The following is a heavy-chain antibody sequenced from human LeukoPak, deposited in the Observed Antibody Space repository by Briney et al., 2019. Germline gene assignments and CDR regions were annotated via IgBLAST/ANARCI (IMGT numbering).Heavy chain of an antibody. Sequence: MASQTLSLTCTVSGGSISSGSYYWGWIRQPPGKGLEWIGSIYYSGSTYHNPSLKSRVTISVDTSKNQFSLRLSSVTAADTAVYYCARLPTVTFFDYWGQGTLVTVSS. CDR1: GGSISSGSYY. J-gene: IGHJ4*02. D-gene: IGHD4-17*01. V-gene: IGHV4-39*01. CDR3: ARLPTVTFFDY. CDR2: IYYSGST.